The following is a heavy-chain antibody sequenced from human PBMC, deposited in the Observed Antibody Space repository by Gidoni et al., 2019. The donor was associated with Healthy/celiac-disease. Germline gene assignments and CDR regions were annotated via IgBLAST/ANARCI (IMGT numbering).Heavy chain of an antibody. Sequence: LEWVSGTSWHSGSIGYADSVNVRFAITRDNAKNSLYLQMNSLGAEDTTLYYCAKAGEIQLWSNWFDPWGQGTLVTVSS. CDR2: TSWHSGSI. V-gene: IGHV3-9*01. J-gene: IGHJ5*02. D-gene: IGHD5-18*01. CDR3: AKAGEIQLWSNWFDP.